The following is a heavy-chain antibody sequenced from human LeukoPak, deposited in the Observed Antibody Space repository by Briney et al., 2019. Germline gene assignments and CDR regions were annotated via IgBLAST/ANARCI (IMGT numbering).Heavy chain of an antibody. D-gene: IGHD6-13*01. CDR3: ARKQVYSSPLIS. Sequence: ASVKVSCKASGYTFASYGISWVRQAPGQRLEWMGWISAYNGNTNYAQKLQGRVTMTTDTSTSTAYMELRSLRSDDTAAYYCARKQVYSSPLISWGQGTLVTVSS. CDR2: ISAYNGNT. J-gene: IGHJ4*02. V-gene: IGHV1-18*01. CDR1: GYTFASYG.